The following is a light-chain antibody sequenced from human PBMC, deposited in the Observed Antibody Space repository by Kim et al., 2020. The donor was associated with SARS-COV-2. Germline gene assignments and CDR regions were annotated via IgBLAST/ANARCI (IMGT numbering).Light chain of an antibody. J-gene: IGKJ5*01. Sequence: SVGDRVTITCRASQGISSYLAWYQQKPGKAPKLLIYAASTLQNGVPSRFSGSGSGTEFTLTISSLQPEDFATYYCQQLNTYPRVTFGLGTRLEIK. V-gene: IGKV1-9*01. CDR2: AAS. CDR3: QQLNTYPRVT. CDR1: QGISSY.